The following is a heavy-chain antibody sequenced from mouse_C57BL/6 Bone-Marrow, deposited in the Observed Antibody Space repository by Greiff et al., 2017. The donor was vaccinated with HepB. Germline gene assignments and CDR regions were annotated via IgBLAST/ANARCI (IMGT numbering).Heavy chain of an antibody. CDR1: GYTFSTYW. CDR3: ARGAY. Sequence: VKLQESGAELVKPGASVKISCKTSGYTFSTYWMNWVKQRPGKGLEWIGQIYPGDGDTNYNGKFKGKATLTADTSSSTAYMQLSSLTSEDSAVYFCARGAYWGQGTLVTVSA. V-gene: IGHV1-80*01. CDR2: IYPGDGDT. J-gene: IGHJ3*01.